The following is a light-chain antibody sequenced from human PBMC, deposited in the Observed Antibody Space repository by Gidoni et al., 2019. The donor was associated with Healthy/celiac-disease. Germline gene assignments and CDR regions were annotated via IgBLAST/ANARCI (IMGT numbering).Light chain of an antibody. V-gene: IGKV1-9*01. Sequence: DIQLTQSPSFLSASVGDRVTIPCRASQGISSYLAWYQQKPGKAPKLLIYAASTLQSGVPSRFSGSGSGTEFTLTISSLQPEDFATYYCQQLNSYPPTFXXXTRLEIK. CDR2: AAS. J-gene: IGKJ5*01. CDR1: QGISSY. CDR3: QQLNSYPPT.